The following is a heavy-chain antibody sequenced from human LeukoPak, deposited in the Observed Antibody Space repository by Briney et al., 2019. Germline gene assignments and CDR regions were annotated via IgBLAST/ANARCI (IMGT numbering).Heavy chain of an antibody. CDR1: GFIFSGSW. CDR2: IKKDGSEK. D-gene: IGHD2-15*01. V-gene: IGHV3-7*03. Sequence: GGPLRLSCTASGFIFSGSWMAWIRQAPGKGLEWVAIIKKDGSEKYYVDSMKGRFTISRDNAKNSLFLQMNSLRAEDTAIYYCTTDTWYSAGHWGQGTLVTVSS. J-gene: IGHJ4*02. CDR3: TTDTWYSAGH.